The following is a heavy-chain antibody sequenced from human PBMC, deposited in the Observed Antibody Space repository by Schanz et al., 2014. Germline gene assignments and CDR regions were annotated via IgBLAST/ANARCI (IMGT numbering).Heavy chain of an antibody. Sequence: QLQLQESGSGLVKPSQTLSLTCGVSGGSISSGGSSWNWIRLPPGKGLEWIGYIYHSGSTYYNPSLKSRVTISVDTSKNQFSLILNSVTAADTAVYYCARRHHFRSGPYYYYYMDVWGKGTTVTVSS. CDR1: GGSISSGGSS. V-gene: IGHV4-30-2*01. D-gene: IGHD3-3*02. CDR3: ARRHHFRSGPYYYYYMDV. J-gene: IGHJ6*03. CDR2: IYHSGST.